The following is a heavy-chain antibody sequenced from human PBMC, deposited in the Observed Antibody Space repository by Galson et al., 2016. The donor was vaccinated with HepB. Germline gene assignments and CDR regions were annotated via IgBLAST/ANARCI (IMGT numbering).Heavy chain of an antibody. CDR3: ARGSAAATYFDY. V-gene: IGHV4-34*01. Sequence: SETLSLTCAVHGGSLRGYYWSWIRQPPGKGLEWIGEINHSGSTHCNPSLKSRVTISVDMSKNHFSLKLNSVTAADTGVYYCARGSAAATYFDYWGQGTLVTVSS. J-gene: IGHJ4*02. CDR2: INHSGST. CDR1: GGSLRGYY. D-gene: IGHD2-15*01.